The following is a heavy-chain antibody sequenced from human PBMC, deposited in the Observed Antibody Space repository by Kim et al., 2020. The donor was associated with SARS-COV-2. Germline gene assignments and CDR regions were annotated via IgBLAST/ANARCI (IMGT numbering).Heavy chain of an antibody. CDR2: SNK. D-gene: IGHD3-16*01. Sequence: SNKKYVDSVKGRFTISRDNSKNTLYLQMNSLRAEDTAVYFCAKDEGGFDYWGQGTLVAVSS. CDR3: AKDEGGFDY. J-gene: IGHJ4*02. V-gene: IGHV3-30*02.